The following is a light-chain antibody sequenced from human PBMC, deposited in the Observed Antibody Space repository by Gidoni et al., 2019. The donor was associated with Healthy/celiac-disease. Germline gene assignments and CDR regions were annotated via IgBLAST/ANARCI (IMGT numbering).Light chain of an antibody. CDR1: QSVSSY. V-gene: IGKV3-11*01. J-gene: IGKJ3*01. CDR3: QQRSNWPT. Sequence: ELVLTQSPATLSLSPGERATLSCRASQSVSSYLAWYQQKPGQAPRLLIYDASNRATGIPARFSGSGSGTDFTLTISSLEPEDVAVYYCQQRSNWPTFGPGTKVDIK. CDR2: DAS.